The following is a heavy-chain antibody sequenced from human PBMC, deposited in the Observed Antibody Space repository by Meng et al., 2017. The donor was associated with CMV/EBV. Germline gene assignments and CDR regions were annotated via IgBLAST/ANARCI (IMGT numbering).Heavy chain of an antibody. CDR2: IIPIFGTA. D-gene: IGHD2-2*01. CDR1: GYTFTGYY. J-gene: IGHJ6*02. CDR3: ARDLVYYCSSTSCYFDLYYGMDV. V-gene: IGHV1-69*05. Sequence: SVKVSCKASGYTFTGYYMHWVRQAPGQGLEWMGGIIPIFGTANYAQKFQGRVTITTDESTSTAYMELSSLRSEDTAVYYCARDLVYYCSSTSCYFDLYYGMDVWGQGTTVTVSS.